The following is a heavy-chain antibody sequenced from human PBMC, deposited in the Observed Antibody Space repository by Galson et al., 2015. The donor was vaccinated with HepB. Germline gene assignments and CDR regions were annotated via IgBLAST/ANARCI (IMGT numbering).Heavy chain of an antibody. CDR3: ARSASSALTNHHFAF. Sequence: TLSLTCAVSGGSIGSGTYSWAWIRQTPGKGLEWIGYMYHTGNTYYNPSLANRVGMSVDASSNKFSLTLTSMTAADTAVYHCARSASSALTNHHFAFWGRGALDTVSS. J-gene: IGHJ4*02. CDR2: MYHTGNT. CDR1: GGSIGSGTYS. V-gene: IGHV4-30-2*01. D-gene: IGHD1-14*01.